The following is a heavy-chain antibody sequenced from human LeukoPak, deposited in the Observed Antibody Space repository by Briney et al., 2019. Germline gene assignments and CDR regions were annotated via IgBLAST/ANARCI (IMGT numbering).Heavy chain of an antibody. CDR3: ASYYDSSGFDI. J-gene: IGHJ3*02. V-gene: IGHV4-61*02. Sequence: PSETLSLTCTVSGGSISSGSYYWSWIRQPAGKGLEWIGRIYTSGSTNYNPSLKSRVTISVDTSKNQFSLKLSSVTAADTAVHYCASYYDSSGFDIWGQGTMVTVSS. D-gene: IGHD3-22*01. CDR1: GGSISSGSYY. CDR2: IYTSGST.